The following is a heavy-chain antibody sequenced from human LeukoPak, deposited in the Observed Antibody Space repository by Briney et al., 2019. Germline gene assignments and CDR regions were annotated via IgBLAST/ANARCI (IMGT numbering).Heavy chain of an antibody. CDR2: ISGSGVST. CDR1: GFTFSSYA. D-gene: IGHD4-17*01. J-gene: IGHJ5*02. Sequence: GGSLRLSCAASGFTFSSYAMSWVRQAPGKGLEWVSAISGSGVSTYYADSVKGRFTISRDNSKNTLYLQMNSLRAEDTAVYYCAKDPPDYGDINWFDPWGQGTLVTVSS. CDR3: AKDPPDYGDINWFDP. V-gene: IGHV3-23*01.